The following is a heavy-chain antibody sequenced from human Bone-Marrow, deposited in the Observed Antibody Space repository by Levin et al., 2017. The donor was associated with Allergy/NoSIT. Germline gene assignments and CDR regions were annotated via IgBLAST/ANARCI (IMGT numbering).Heavy chain of an antibody. D-gene: IGHD3-10*01. CDR2: INQRGSER. J-gene: IGHJ4*02. CDR3: AKIGPSYYYNSGTYYLDS. Sequence: PGGSLRLSCAASGFKFSSYWMSWVRQAPGKGLEWVANINQRGSERHYVDSVRGRFTISRDNGRDSVYLLMQSLRGEDTDVYYCAKIGPSYYYNSGTYYLDSWGQGTLVTVSS. CDR1: GFKFSSYW. V-gene: IGHV3-7*01.